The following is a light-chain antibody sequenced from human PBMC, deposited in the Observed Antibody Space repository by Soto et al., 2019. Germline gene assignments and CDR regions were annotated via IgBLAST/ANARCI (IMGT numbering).Light chain of an antibody. CDR2: DVS. Sequence: QSALTQPASVSGSPGQSIAISCTGTSSDVGGYKYVSWYQQHPGKAPKLMIYDVSNRPSGVSDRFSGSKSGNTASLTISGLQAEDEADYYCTSYTSSSTYVFGTGTNLTVL. J-gene: IGLJ1*01. V-gene: IGLV2-14*01. CDR3: TSYTSSSTYV. CDR1: SSDVGGYKY.